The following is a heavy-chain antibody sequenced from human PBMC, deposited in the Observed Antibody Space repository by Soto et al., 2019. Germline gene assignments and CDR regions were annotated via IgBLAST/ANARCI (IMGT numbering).Heavy chain of an antibody. CDR1: GFAFGRYA. J-gene: IGHJ5*02. V-gene: IGHV3-23*01. CDR2: MGGSVDSK. CDR3: ARDQISGWYDN. D-gene: IGHD6-19*01. Sequence: EVQLLESGGGLVKPGGSLRLSCAASGFAFGRYALSWVRQAPGKGLEWVSAMGGSVDSKSYADSVKGRFTISRDDPKNTLFLEMNGLRPEDRDIYFCARDQISGWYDNWGQGTLVTVSS.